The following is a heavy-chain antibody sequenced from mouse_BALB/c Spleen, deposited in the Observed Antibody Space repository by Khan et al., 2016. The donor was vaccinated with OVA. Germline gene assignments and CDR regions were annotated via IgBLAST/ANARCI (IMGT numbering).Heavy chain of an antibody. CDR1: GYTFTNYG. Sequence: QIQLVQSGPELKKPGETVKISCKASGYTFTNYGMNWVKQAPGKGLKWMGWINTYTGEPTYADDFNGRFAFSLETSASTAYLQINNLKTEDAAKYCGVRPPYFSYAMDNWGQGTSVTVSS. V-gene: IGHV9-3-1*01. J-gene: IGHJ4*01. CDR2: INTYTGEP. CDR3: VRPPYFSYAMDN. D-gene: IGHD2-10*01.